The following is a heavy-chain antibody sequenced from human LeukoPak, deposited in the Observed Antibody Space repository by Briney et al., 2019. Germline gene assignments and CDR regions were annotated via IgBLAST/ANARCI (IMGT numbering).Heavy chain of an antibody. V-gene: IGHV4-59*01. D-gene: IGHD3-16*01. J-gene: IGHJ4*02. CDR3: ARGWGYFDY. CDR1: GGSISIYY. CDR2: IYYIGST. Sequence: SETLSLTCTVSGGSISIYYWSWIRQPPGKGLEWIGYIYYIGSTNYNPSLKSRVTISVDTSKNQFSLKLSSVTAADTAVYYCARGWGYFDYWGQGTLVTVSS.